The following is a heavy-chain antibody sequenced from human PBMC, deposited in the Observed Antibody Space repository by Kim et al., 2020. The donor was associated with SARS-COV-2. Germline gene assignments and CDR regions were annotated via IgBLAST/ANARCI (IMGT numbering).Heavy chain of an antibody. V-gene: IGHV4-39*07. CDR2: IYYSGST. J-gene: IGHJ6*02. CDR1: GGSISSSSYY. CDR3: ARDLPPGYCSSTSCLYGMDV. Sequence: SETLSLTCTVSGGSISSSSYYWGWIRQPPGKGLEWIGSIYYSGSTYYNPSLKSRVTISVDTSKNQFSLKLSSVTAADTAVYYCARDLPPGYCSSTSCLYGMDVWGQGTMVTVSS. D-gene: IGHD2-2*01.